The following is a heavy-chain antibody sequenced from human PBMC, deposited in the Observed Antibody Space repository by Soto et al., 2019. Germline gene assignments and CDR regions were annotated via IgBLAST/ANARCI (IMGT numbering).Heavy chain of an antibody. Sequence: QVQLQESGPGLVKPSETLSLTCTVSGDSITDYYWSWIRESPGKGLEWIAYIHHTGTANYNPSLRSRATMSVDTSKSQFSLSLSSVTAADTALYFCARYSVATIRFFDYWGQGTLVTVAS. V-gene: IGHV4-59*01. D-gene: IGHD5-12*01. CDR1: GDSITDYY. CDR2: IHHTGTA. J-gene: IGHJ4*02. CDR3: ARYSVATIRFFDY.